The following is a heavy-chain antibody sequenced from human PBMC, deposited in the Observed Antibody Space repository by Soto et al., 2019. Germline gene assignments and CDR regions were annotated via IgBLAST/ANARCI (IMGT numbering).Heavy chain of an antibody. CDR3: ARDLYYYDSSGYYLTDY. Sequence: ASVKVSCKASGYTFTGYYMHWVQQAPGQGLEWMGWINPNSGGTNYAQKFQGRVTMTRDTSISTAYMELSRLRSDDTAGYYCARDLYYYDSSGYYLTDYWGQGTLVTVSS. J-gene: IGHJ4*02. V-gene: IGHV1-2*02. CDR1: GYTFTGYY. D-gene: IGHD3-22*01. CDR2: INPNSGGT.